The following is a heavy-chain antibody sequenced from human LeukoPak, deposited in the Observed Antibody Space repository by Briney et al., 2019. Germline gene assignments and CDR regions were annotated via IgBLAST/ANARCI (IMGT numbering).Heavy chain of an antibody. CDR3: ARLGIYTSSWYRFKYFDY. CDR2: INHSGST. D-gene: IGHD6-13*01. CDR1: GGSFSDHY. Sequence: SETLSLTCGVHGGSFSDHYWSWIRQAPGRGLEWVGEINHSGSTNYNSSLKSRVTISVDTSKNQFSLKLSSVTAADTAVYYCARLGIYTSSWYRFKYFDYWGQGSLVTVSS. V-gene: IGHV4-34*01. J-gene: IGHJ4*02.